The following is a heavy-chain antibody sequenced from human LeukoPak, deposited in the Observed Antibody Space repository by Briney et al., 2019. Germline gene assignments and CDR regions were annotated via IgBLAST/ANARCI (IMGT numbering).Heavy chain of an antibody. D-gene: IGHD3-10*01. CDR1: GYTFTSYD. CDR3: ARGGITMVRAYYYYGMDV. CDR2: MIPNSGNT. V-gene: IGHV1-8*01. J-gene: IGHJ6*02. Sequence: ASVKVSCKASGYTFTSYDINWVRQATGQGLEWMGWMIPNSGNTGYAQKFQGRVTMTRNTSISTAYMELSSLRSEDTAVYYCARGGITMVRAYYYYGMDVWGQGTTVTVSS.